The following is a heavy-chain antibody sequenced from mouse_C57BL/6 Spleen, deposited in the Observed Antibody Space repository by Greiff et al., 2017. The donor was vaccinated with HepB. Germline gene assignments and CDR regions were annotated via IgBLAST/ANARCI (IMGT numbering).Heavy chain of an antibody. CDR2: INPGSGGT. CDR1: GYAFTNYL. V-gene: IGHV1-54*01. Sequence: VQLQQSGAELVRPGTSVKVSCKASGYAFTNYLIEWVKQRPGQGLEWIGVINPGSGGTNYNEKFKGKATLTADKSSSTAYMQLSSLTSEDSAVYFCARSGIYDVKAMDYWGQGTSVTVSS. D-gene: IGHD2-12*01. CDR3: ARSGIYDVKAMDY. J-gene: IGHJ4*01.